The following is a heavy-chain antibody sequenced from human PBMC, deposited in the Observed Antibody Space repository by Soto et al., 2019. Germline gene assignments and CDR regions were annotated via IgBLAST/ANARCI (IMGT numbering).Heavy chain of an antibody. Sequence: PSETLSLTCAVSGYSISSAYHWGWVRQPPGKGLEWIGTIFHSGSTYYNPSLKSRVNISIDTSKNQFSLKLRSLTAADTAMYYCAKSYDSGGYSPNQYYGTDVWGQGTTVTVSS. J-gene: IGHJ6*02. CDR1: GYSISSAYH. V-gene: IGHV4-38-2*01. D-gene: IGHD3-22*01. CDR3: AKSYDSGGYSPNQYYGTDV. CDR2: IFHSGST.